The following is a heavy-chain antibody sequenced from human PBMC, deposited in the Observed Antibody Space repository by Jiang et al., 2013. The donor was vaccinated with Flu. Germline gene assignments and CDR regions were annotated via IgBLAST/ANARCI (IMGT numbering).Heavy chain of an antibody. CDR1: GYTFTSYG. J-gene: IGHJ6*02. CDR2: ISAYNGNT. D-gene: IGHD3-10*01. Sequence: SGAEVKKPGASVKVSCKASGYTFTSYGISWVRQAPGQGLEWMGWISAYNGNTNYAQKLQGRVTMTTDTSTSTAYMELRSLRSDDTAVYYCARDRDDDPPFRVAYYYYGMDVWGQGTTVTVSS. V-gene: IGHV1-18*01. CDR3: ARDRDDDPPFRVAYYYYGMDV.